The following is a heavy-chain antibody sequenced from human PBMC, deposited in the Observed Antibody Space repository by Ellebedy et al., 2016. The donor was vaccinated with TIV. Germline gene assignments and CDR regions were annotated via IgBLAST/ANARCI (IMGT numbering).Heavy chain of an antibody. V-gene: IGHV3-53*01. CDR2: IYSGGST. J-gene: IGHJ6*02. Sequence: GESLKISXAASGFTVSSNYMSWVRQAPGKGLEWVSVIYSGGSTYYADSVKGRFTISRDNSKNTLYLQMNSLRAEDTAVYYCATRHYGDYVNWYYYYGMDVWGQGTTVTVSS. D-gene: IGHD4-17*01. CDR1: GFTVSSNY. CDR3: ATRHYGDYVNWYYYYGMDV.